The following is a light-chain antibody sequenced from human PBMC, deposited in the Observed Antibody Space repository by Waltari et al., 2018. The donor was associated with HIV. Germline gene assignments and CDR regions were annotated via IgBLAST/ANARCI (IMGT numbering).Light chain of an antibody. CDR1: SSDVGGYNY. CDR2: DVS. CDR3: SSYTSSSTLRV. J-gene: IGLJ1*01. Sequence: QSALTQPASVSGSPGQSITISCTGTSSDVGGYNYVAWYQQHPGKAPKLMIYDVSNRPSGGSNRFSRSKSGNTASLTISGLQADEEADYYCSSYTSSSTLRVFGTGTKVTVL. V-gene: IGLV2-14*03.